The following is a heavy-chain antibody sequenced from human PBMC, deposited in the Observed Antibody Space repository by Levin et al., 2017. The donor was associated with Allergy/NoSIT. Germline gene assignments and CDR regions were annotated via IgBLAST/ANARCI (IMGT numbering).Heavy chain of an antibody. CDR2: IRSKAYGGTT. CDR3: TRGQERGNGVGAVLPPFDY. Sequence: PAGGSLRLSCTASGFTFGDYAMSWVRQAPGKGLEWVGFIRSKAYGGTTEYAASVKGRFTISRDDSKSIAYLQMNSLKTEDTAVYYCTRGQERGNGVGAVLPPFDYWGQGTLVTVSS. V-gene: IGHV3-49*04. D-gene: IGHD1-26*01. J-gene: IGHJ4*02. CDR1: GFTFGDYA.